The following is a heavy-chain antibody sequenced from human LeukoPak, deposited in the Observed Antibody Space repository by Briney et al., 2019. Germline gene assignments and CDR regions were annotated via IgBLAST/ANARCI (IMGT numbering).Heavy chain of an antibody. J-gene: IGHJ4*02. Sequence: GGSLRLSCVGSGFTFSDYTIHWVRQAPGKGLEWVAVASHDEVGKQFADSVKGRFTLSRDNSRDSVHLQMNRLRDEDTGVYYCAKDRGYGEHEPFESWGQGSLVAVSS. CDR1: GFTFSDYT. CDR3: AKDRGYGEHEPFES. CDR2: ASHDEVGK. D-gene: IGHD4-17*01. V-gene: IGHV3-30*18.